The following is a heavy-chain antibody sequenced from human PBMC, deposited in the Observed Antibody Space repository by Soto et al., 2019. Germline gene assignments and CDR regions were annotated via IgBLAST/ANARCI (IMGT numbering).Heavy chain of an antibody. CDR1: GGTFSSYA. D-gene: IGHD5-12*01. CDR3: AKDQRGWLQGGLDY. CDR2: ISGSGGST. V-gene: IGHV3-23*04. J-gene: IGHJ4*02. Sequence: VQLVQSGAEVKKPGSSVKVSCKASGGTFSSYAMSWVRQAPGKGLEWVSAISGSGGSTYYADSVKGRFTISRDNSKNTLYLQMNSLRAEDTAVYYCAKDQRGWLQGGLDYWGQGTLVTVSS.